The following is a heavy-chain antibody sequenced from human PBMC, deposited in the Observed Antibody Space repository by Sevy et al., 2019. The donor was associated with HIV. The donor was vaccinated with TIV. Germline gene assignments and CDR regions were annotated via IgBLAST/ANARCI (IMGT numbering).Heavy chain of an antibody. V-gene: IGHV4-34*01. Sequence: SETLSLTCAVYGGSFSGYYWSWIRQPPGKGLEWIGEINHSGSTNYNPSLKSRVTISVDTSKNQFSLKLSSVTAADTAVYYCARGPIKNGDSSGYFFYYFDYWGQGTLVTVSS. CDR3: ARGPIKNGDSSGYFFYYFDY. J-gene: IGHJ4*02. CDR1: GGSFSGYY. D-gene: IGHD3-22*01. CDR2: INHSGST.